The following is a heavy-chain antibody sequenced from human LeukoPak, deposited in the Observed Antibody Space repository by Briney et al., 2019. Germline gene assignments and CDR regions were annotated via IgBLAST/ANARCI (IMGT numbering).Heavy chain of an antibody. CDR3: ARGTDGHNQLNWFDP. J-gene: IGHJ5*02. CDR2: IYPGDSEI. V-gene: IGHV5-51*01. D-gene: IGHD5-24*01. Sequence: GESLKISCKGSGYSFTSYWIAWVRQMPGKGMEWMGIIYPGDSEIRYSPSFQGQVTISADKSISTAYVQWSSLKATDIAMYYCARGTDGHNQLNWFDPWGQGTLVTVSS. CDR1: GYSFTSYW.